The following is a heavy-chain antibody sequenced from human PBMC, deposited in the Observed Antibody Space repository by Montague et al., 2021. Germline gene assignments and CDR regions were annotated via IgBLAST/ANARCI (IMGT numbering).Heavy chain of an antibody. V-gene: IGHV4-38-2*02. CDR1: RSLINSDYY. CDR2: VSHGGRT. J-gene: IGHJ6*03. CDR3: ARERDRYYYMDT. Sequence: SETLSLTCTVSRSLINSDYYCGWIRQPPGKGLEWMGSVSHGGRTYYNPPLKSRVTISVDTSNNHFSLKLSSVTAADTALYYCARERDRYYYMDTWGKGTTITVSS.